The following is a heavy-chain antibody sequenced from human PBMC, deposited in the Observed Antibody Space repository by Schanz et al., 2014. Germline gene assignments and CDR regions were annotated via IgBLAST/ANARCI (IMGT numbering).Heavy chain of an antibody. CDR2: MNESHSTI. J-gene: IGHJ4*02. D-gene: IGHD5-12*01. V-gene: IGHV3-23*01. CDR1: GFSFSSYA. CDR3: ARKVVATIGGYYDN. Sequence: EVQLLESGGGLVEPGGSLRLSCAASGFSFSSYAMGWVRQARGKGLEWVSAMNESHSTIYYADSVRGRFTISRDNAENTLFLQMSSLRAEDTAVYYGARKVVATIGGYYDNWGQGTLVIVSA.